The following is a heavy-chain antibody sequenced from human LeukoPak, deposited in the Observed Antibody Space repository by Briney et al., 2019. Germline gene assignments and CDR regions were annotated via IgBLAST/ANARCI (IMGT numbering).Heavy chain of an antibody. CDR1: GFTFSSYA. CDR3: AKEVPGGGALDY. D-gene: IGHD3-16*01. Sequence: GRSLRLSCAASGFTFSSYAMHWVRQAPGKGLEWVAVISYDGSNKYYADSVKGRFTISRDNSKNTLYLQMNSLRAEDTAVYYCAKEVPGGGALDYWGQGTLVTVSS. CDR2: ISYDGSNK. V-gene: IGHV3-30-3*01. J-gene: IGHJ4*02.